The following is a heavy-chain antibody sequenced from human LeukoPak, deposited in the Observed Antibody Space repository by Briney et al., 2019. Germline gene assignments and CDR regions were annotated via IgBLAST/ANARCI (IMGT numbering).Heavy chain of an antibody. CDR2: IYYSGST. V-gene: IGHV4-59*01. J-gene: IGHJ4*02. CDR3: ARVSAMVYFDY. Sequence: SETLSLTCTVSGGSISSYYWSWIRQPPGKGLEWIGYIYYSGSTNYNPSLKSRVTISVDTSKNQFSLKLSSVTAADTAVYYCARVSAMVYFDYWGQGTQVTVSS. CDR1: GGSISSYY. D-gene: IGHD5-18*01.